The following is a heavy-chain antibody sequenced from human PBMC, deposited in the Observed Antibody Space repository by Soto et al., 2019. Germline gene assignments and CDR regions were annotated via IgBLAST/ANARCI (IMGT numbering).Heavy chain of an antibody. CDR2: IYYSGST. CDR1: GGSISSYY. V-gene: IGHV4-59*08. J-gene: IGHJ6*03. D-gene: IGHD3-10*01. CDR3: ARHGNLWFGELLFDYYYYYMDV. Sequence: SETLSLTCTVSGGSISSYYWSWIRQPPGKGLEWIGYIYYSGSTNYNPSLKSRVTISVDTSKNQFSLKLSSVTAADTAVYYCARHGNLWFGELLFDYYYYYMDVWGKGTTVTVSS.